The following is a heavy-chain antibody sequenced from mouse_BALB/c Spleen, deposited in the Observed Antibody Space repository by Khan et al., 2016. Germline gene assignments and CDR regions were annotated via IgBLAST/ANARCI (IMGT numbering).Heavy chain of an antibody. J-gene: IGHJ3*01. CDR2: ISNGSGST. V-gene: IGHV5-12*02. CDR3: ARSIHYYGYVTY. CDR1: GFTFSDYY. Sequence: EVELVESGGGLVQPGGSLKLSCATSGFTFSDYYMYWVRQTPEKRLEWVAYISNGSGSTYYPDTVKGRFTISRDNAKNTLYLQMSRLKSEDTAMYYCARSIHYYGYVTYWGQGTLVTVSA. D-gene: IGHD1-2*01.